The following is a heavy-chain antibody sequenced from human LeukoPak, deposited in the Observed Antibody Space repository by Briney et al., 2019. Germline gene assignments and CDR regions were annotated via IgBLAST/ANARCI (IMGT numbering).Heavy chain of an antibody. CDR2: IYPRYGST. J-gene: IGHJ4*02. V-gene: IGHV1-46*01. CDR1: RYTFTSNY. Sequence: ASVKVSCKASRYTFTSNYIHGVRQAPGQGREGMGMIYPRYGSTSYAQKFQGRVTVTRDTSTSTVHMDLSGLRSEDTAVYYCARDPGGFDYWGQGTLVTVSS. CDR3: ARDPGGFDY.